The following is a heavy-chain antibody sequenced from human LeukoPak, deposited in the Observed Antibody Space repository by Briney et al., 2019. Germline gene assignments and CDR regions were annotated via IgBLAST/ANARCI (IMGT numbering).Heavy chain of an antibody. CDR3: ARSNNDGDYLGVGFDY. Sequence: ASVKVSCKTSGYTFDNYAINWVRQAPGQGLEWMGWINTNTGNPTNAQGFTGRFVFSLDTSVGTAYLQISSLKTEDTAVYYCARSNNDGDYLGVGFDYWGQGTLVTVSS. D-gene: IGHD4-17*01. J-gene: IGHJ4*02. V-gene: IGHV7-4-1*02. CDR2: INTNTGNP. CDR1: GYTFDNYA.